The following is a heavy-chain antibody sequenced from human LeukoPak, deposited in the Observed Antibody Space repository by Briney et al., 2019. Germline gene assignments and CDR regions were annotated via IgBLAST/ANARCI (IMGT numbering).Heavy chain of an antibody. D-gene: IGHD2-21*01. V-gene: IGHV1-2*02. CDR1: GYTFTGYY. Sequence: ASVKVTCKASGYTFTGYYMHWVRQAPGQGLEWMGWINPNSGGTNYAQKFQSRVTMTRDTSISTAYMELNRLRSDDTAVYYCARVRGGYSIDYWGQGTLVTVSS. CDR3: ARVRGGYSIDY. J-gene: IGHJ4*02. CDR2: INPNSGGT.